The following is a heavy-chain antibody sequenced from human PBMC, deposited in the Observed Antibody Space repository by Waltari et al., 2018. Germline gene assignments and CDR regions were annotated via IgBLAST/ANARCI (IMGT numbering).Heavy chain of an antibody. Sequence: EVQLVESGGGLVKPGGSLRLSCAASGFTFSSYSMNWVRQAPGKGLEWVSSISSSSSYIYYADSVKGRFTISRDNAKNSLYLQMNSLRAEDTAVYYCARAPFLWFGAAEGDYWGQGTLVTVSS. D-gene: IGHD3-10*01. V-gene: IGHV3-21*01. CDR3: ARAPFLWFGAAEGDY. J-gene: IGHJ4*02. CDR2: ISSSSSYI. CDR1: GFTFSSYS.